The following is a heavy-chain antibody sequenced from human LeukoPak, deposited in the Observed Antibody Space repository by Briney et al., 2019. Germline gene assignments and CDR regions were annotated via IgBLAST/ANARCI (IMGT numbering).Heavy chain of an antibody. CDR1: GFTFSSHA. D-gene: IGHD2-15*01. CDR2: VSYDGSIN. Sequence: GGSLRLSCAASGFTFSSHAMHWVRQAPGKGLEWVAFVSYDGSINSYADFVKGRFTISRDNSKNTLYLQMNSLRAEDTAVYYCARGSGGYQYLMDVWGQGATVIVSS. CDR3: ARGSGGYQYLMDV. V-gene: IGHV3-30-3*01. J-gene: IGHJ6*02.